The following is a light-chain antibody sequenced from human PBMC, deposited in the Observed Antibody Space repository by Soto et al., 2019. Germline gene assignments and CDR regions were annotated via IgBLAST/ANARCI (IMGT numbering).Light chain of an antibody. CDR3: QHYNTWPYT. CDR2: GTS. J-gene: IGKJ2*01. CDR1: QSVGRN. V-gene: IGKV3-15*01. Sequence: EIVMTQSPVALSVSPGESAALSCRASQSVGRNFAWYQQRPGQAPRVLIYGTSTRATGVPARFSGSGSGTDFPLTISTLQSEVFPFFYCQHYNTWPYTFAQGPRLEIK.